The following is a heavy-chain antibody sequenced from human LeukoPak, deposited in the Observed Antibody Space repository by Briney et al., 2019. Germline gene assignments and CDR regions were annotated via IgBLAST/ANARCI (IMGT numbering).Heavy chain of an antibody. CDR2: ISGSGGST. D-gene: IGHD2-15*01. V-gene: IGHV3-23*01. CDR1: GFTFSSYA. CDR3: ARGHCSGGSCYLRSGDY. J-gene: IGHJ4*02. Sequence: PGGSLRLSCAASGFTFSSYAMSWVRQAPGKGLEWVSAISGSGGSTYYADSVKGRFTISRDNSKNTLYLQMNSLRAEDTAVYYCARGHCSGGSCYLRSGDYWGQGTLVTVSS.